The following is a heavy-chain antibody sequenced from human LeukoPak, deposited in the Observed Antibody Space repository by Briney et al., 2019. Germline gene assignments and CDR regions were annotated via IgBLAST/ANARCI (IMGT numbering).Heavy chain of an antibody. J-gene: IGHJ6*03. CDR3: ARGRTVTTGYYYYYMDV. CDR2: INHSGST. CDR1: GGSFSGYY. V-gene: IGHV4-34*01. Sequence: SETLSLTCAVYGGSFSGYYWSWIRQPPGKGLEWIGEINHSGSTNYNPSLKSRVTISVDTSKNQFSLKLSSVTAADTAVCYCARGRTVTTGYYYYYMDVWGKGTTVTVSS. D-gene: IGHD4-17*01.